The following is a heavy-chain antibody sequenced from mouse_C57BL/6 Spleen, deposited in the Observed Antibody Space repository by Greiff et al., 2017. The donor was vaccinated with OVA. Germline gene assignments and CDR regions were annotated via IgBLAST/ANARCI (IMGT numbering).Heavy chain of an antibody. CDR2: IRNKANNHAT. D-gene: IGHD1-1*01. CDR3: TLLLRSYWYFDV. Sequence: EVQVVESGGGLVQPGGSMKLSCAASGFTFSDAWMDWVRQSPEKGLEWVAEIRNKANNHATYYAESVKGRFTISRDDSKSSVYLQMNSLRAEDTGIYYCTLLLRSYWYFDVWGTGTTVTVSS. V-gene: IGHV6-6*01. J-gene: IGHJ1*03. CDR1: GFTFSDAW.